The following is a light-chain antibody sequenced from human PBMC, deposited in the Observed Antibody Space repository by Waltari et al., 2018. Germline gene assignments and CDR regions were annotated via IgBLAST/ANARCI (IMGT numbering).Light chain of an antibody. Sequence: QSALIQPASVSGSPGQSITISCAGTSNDVGAFRYVSWYQQHPDRAPKVIIYDVNTRPSGVSNRFSGSTSGNTASLTISGLQPEDEADYYCCSYTITTTRVFGTGTKVTVL. CDR1: SNDVGAFRY. CDR2: DVN. V-gene: IGLV2-14*03. J-gene: IGLJ1*01. CDR3: CSYTITTTRV.